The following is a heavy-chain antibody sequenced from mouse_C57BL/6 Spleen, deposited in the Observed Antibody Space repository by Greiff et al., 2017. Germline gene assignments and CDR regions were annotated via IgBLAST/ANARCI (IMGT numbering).Heavy chain of an antibody. Sequence: EVKVEESGPGLVKPSQSLSLTCSVTGYSITSGYYWNWIRQFPGNKLEWMGYISYDGSNNYNPSLKNRISITRDTSKNQFFLKLNSVTTEDTATYYCAREVPNYYGSMYYAMDYWGQGTSVTVSS. V-gene: IGHV3-6*01. J-gene: IGHJ4*01. CDR3: AREVPNYYGSMYYAMDY. D-gene: IGHD1-1*01. CDR2: ISYDGSN. CDR1: GYSITSGYY.